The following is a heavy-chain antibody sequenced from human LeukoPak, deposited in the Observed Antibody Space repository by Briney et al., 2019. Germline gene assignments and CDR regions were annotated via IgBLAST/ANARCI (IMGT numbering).Heavy chain of an antibody. CDR3: ARHKALHKGDAFDI. CDR1: GGSISSSNW. CDR2: IHYTGRA. V-gene: IGHV4-4*02. J-gene: IGHJ3*02. Sequence: PSETLSLTCAVSGGSISSSNWWSWVRQPPGKGLEWIAYIHYTGRANYSPSFKSRATISVDTSKNQFSLRLSSVTTADTGVYYCARHKALHKGDAFDIWGQGTMVTVSS.